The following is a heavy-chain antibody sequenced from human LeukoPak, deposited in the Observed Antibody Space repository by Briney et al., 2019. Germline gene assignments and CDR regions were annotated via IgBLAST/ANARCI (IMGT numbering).Heavy chain of an antibody. CDR1: GFTFSNYW. D-gene: IGHD3-10*01. Sequence: GGSLRLSCAVSGFTFSNYWMHWVRHDPGKGLVWVSFINPDGSTTNYADSVKGRFTISRDNAKNALYLQMNSLRAEDTAVYYCAKDLHYGSADYWGQGTLVTVSS. CDR3: AKDLHYGSADY. V-gene: IGHV3-74*01. CDR2: INPDGSTT. J-gene: IGHJ4*02.